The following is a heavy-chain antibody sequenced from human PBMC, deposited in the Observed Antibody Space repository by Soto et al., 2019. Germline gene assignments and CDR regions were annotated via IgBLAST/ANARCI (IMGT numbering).Heavy chain of an antibody. V-gene: IGHV3-15*07. CDR1: GFTFTRAW. Sequence: GGSLRLSCAASGFTFTRAWLNWVRQAPGKGLEWVGRAKSEINGGAVDYAAPVKGRFTISRDASQNTVYLQMNSLRADDTAVNFCVSELPCWGDYDFVYWGHGTLVTGSS. D-gene: IGHD3-3*01. J-gene: IGHJ4*01. CDR3: VSELPCWGDYDFVY. CDR2: AKSEINGGAV.